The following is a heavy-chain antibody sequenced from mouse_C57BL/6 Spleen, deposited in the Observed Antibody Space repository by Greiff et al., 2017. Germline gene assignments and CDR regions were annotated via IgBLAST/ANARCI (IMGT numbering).Heavy chain of an antibody. CDR3: AGEDPYGNYVYYAMDY. J-gene: IGHJ4*01. CDR1: GYTFTSYG. V-gene: IGHV1-81*01. D-gene: IGHD2-1*01. CDR2: IYPRSGNT. Sequence: QVQLQQSGAELARPGASVKLSCKASGYTFTSYGISWVKQRTGQGLEWIGEIYPRSGNTYYNEKFKGKATLTADKSSSTAYMELRSLTSEDSAVYFCAGEDPYGNYVYYAMDYWGQGTSGTVSA.